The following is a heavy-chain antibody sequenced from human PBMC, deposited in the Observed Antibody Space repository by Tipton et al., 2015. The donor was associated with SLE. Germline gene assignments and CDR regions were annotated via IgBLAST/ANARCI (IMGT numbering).Heavy chain of an antibody. D-gene: IGHD5-18*01. CDR3: AKDRESFMVSFYFDY. CDR2: ISYDGSNK. J-gene: IGHJ4*02. V-gene: IGHV3-30*18. Sequence: RSLRLSCSASGFTFSSYGMHWVRQAPGKGLEWVAVISYDGSNKYYADSVKGRFTISRDNSKNTLYLQMNSLRAEDTAVYYCAKDRESFMVSFYFDYWGQGTLVTVSS. CDR1: GFTFSSYG.